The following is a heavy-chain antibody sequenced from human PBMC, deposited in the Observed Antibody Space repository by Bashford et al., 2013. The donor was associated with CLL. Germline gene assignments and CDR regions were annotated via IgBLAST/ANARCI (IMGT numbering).Heavy chain of an antibody. V-gene: IGHV1-69*13. CDR2: IIPIFGTA. Sequence: SVKVSCKASGGTFSRYAISWVRQARGQGLEWMGGIIPIFGTANYAEKFQGRVTITADESMRTAYMELRSLRSEDTAVYYCARVWEAETGMARPFNFWGQGTLVTVSS. J-gene: IGHJ4*02. D-gene: IGHD5-24*01. CDR1: GGTFSRYA. CDR3: ARVWEAETGMARPFNF.